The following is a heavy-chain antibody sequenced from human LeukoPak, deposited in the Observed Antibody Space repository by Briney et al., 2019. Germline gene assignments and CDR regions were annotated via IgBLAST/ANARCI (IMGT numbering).Heavy chain of an antibody. Sequence: SQTLSLTCAISGDSVSSSSVTWNWIRQSPSRGLEWLGRAYYRSKWFNDYAVSVTSRITINPDTSKNQFSLRLNSVTPEDTAVYYCARAYYAAFDFWGRGTMVTVSS. CDR1: GDSVSSSSVT. D-gene: IGHD1-26*01. CDR2: AYYRSKWFN. CDR3: ARAYYAAFDF. J-gene: IGHJ3*01. V-gene: IGHV6-1*01.